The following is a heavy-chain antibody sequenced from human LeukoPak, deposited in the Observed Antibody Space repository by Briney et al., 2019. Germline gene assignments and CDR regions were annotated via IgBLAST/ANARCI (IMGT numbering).Heavy chain of an antibody. Sequence: PSETLSLTCTVSGGSISSSSYYWGWIRQPPGKGLEWIGSIYYSGSTYYNPSLKSRVTISVDTSKNQFSLKLSSVTAADTAVYYCAREVVGSGWYDYWGQGTLVTVSS. J-gene: IGHJ4*02. CDR2: IYYSGST. D-gene: IGHD6-19*01. CDR1: GGSISSSSYY. CDR3: AREVVGSGWYDY. V-gene: IGHV4-39*07.